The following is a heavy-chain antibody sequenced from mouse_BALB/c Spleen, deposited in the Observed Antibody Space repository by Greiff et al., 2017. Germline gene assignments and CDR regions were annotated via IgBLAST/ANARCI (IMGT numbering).Heavy chain of an antibody. J-gene: IGHJ3*01. CDR1: GYSITSDYA. CDR2: ISYSGST. D-gene: IGHD1-1*01. Sequence: DVKLVESGPGLVKPSQSLSLTCTVTGYSITSDYAWNWIRQFPGNKLEWMGYISYSGSTSYNPSLKSRISITRDTSKNQFFLQLNSVTTEDTATYYCARSYGSSPSWFAYWGQGTLVTVSA. CDR3: ARSYGSSPSWFAY. V-gene: IGHV3-2*02.